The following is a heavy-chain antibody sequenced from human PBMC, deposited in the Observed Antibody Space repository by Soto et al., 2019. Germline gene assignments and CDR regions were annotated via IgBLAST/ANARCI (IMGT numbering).Heavy chain of an antibody. Sequence: AGSLKLASAASGVSVSYYDISWLRQAPGKGLEWVSYISSSSSDTNYADSVNGRFTISRDNAKNSLYLQMNSLRAEDTAVYYCARGLIGYWGQRTLGTVSS. CDR3: ARGLIGY. D-gene: IGHD3-16*02. CDR2: ISSSSSDT. V-gene: IGHV3-11*06. CDR1: GVSVSYYD. J-gene: IGHJ4*02.